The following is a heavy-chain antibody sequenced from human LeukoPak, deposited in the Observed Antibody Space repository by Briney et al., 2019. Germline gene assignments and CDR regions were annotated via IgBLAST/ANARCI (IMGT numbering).Heavy chain of an antibody. J-gene: IGHJ4*02. CDR3: ARDRLEYFDY. CDR1: GGSISSHY. D-gene: IGHD3-3*01. CDR2: IYYSGST. Sequence: SETLSLTCTVSGGSISSHYWSWIRQPPGKGLEWIGYIYYSGSTNYNPSLKSRVTISVDTSKNQFSLKLSSVTAADTAVYYCARDRLEYFDYWGQGTLVTVSS. V-gene: IGHV4-59*11.